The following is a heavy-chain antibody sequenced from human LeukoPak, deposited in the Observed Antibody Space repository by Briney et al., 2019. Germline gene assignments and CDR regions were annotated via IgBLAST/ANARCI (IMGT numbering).Heavy chain of an antibody. J-gene: IGHJ4*02. CDR2: ISSSNSFT. CDR3: AGRACSNGVCHFDY. D-gene: IGHD2-8*01. V-gene: IGHV3-21*01. Sequence: PGGSLRLSCAASGFTFSSYWMSWVRRAPGKGLEWVSSISSSNSFTYYADSVKGRFTIARDNAKNSLSLQMNSLRAEDTAVYYCAGRACSNGVCHFDYWGQGTLVTVSS. CDR1: GFTFSSYW.